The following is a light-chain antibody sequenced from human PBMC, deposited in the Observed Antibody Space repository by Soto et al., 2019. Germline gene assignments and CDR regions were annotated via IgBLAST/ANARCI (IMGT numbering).Light chain of an antibody. Sequence: DILMTQSPATLSLSPGGRATLSCRASQSVSSNLAWYQQKPGQAPRLLIQRASTRATGIPARFSGSGSGTEFNLTVSSLQSEDFAVYFCQQYNNWPVTFGQGTKVEIK. J-gene: IGKJ1*01. CDR2: RAS. CDR1: QSVSSN. CDR3: QQYNNWPVT. V-gene: IGKV3-15*01.